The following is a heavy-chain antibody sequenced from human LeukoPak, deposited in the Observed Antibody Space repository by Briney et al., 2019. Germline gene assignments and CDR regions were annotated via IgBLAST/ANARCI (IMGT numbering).Heavy chain of an antibody. Sequence: GGSLRLSCAASGFTFSSYAMSWVRQAPGKGLEWVSAISGSGGSTYYADSVKGRFTISRDNAKNTLYLQMNSLRAEDTAVYYCAKVLPRGYSYGCFDYWGQGTLVTVSS. V-gene: IGHV3-23*01. D-gene: IGHD5-18*01. CDR2: ISGSGGST. CDR1: GFTFSSYA. J-gene: IGHJ4*02. CDR3: AKVLPRGYSYGCFDY.